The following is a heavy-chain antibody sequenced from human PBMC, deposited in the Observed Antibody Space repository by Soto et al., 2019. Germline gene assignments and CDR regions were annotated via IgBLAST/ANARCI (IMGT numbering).Heavy chain of an antibody. Sequence: SETLSLTCTVSGGSINSGDYYWSWIRQPPGKGLEWIGYIYYSGSTYYNPSLKSRVTILVDTSKNQFSLKLSSMTAADTAVYYCARYYGDYDVGWFDPWGQGTLVTVSS. D-gene: IGHD4-17*01. CDR3: ARYYGDYDVGWFDP. V-gene: IGHV4-30-4*01. CDR1: GGSINSGDYY. CDR2: IYYSGST. J-gene: IGHJ5*02.